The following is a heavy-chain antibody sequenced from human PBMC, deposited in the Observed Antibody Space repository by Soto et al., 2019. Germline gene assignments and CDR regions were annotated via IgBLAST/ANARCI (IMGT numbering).Heavy chain of an antibody. CDR2: ITSSSDTI. J-gene: IGHJ6*02. CDR3: ARVVVVIPPGYYYAMDV. CDR1: GFPFSSFH. Sequence: GGSLRLSCASSGFPFSSFHMNWVRQAPGRGLEWVAYITSSSDTIYYSDSVKGRFTISRDNGKNSLFLQMNSLRDEDTAVYYCARVVVVIPPGYYYAMDVWGQGTTVTVSS. V-gene: IGHV3-48*02. D-gene: IGHD3-22*01.